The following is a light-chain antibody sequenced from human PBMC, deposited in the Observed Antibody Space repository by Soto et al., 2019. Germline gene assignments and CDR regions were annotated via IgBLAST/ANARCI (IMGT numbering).Light chain of an antibody. CDR1: QGISNY. V-gene: IGKV1-27*01. CDR3: QRFNSDPPT. J-gene: IGKJ1*01. Sequence: DIQMTQSPSSLSAFVGDRVTITCRASQGISNYLAWYQQKPGRVPKLLIYAASTLQSGVPSRFSGSGSGTDFTPTISSLQPEDVATYYCQRFNSDPPTFGQGTKVDIK. CDR2: AAS.